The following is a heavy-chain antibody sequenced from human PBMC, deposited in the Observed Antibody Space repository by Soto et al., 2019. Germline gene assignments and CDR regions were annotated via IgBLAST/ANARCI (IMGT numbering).Heavy chain of an antibody. Sequence: GGSLRLSCAASAFSFNTYGVSWVRQAPGKGLEWVSTVTVTGGSTYYADSVKGRFTISRDRSNYTVSLLLNSLKVEDTAVYYCARQKSPEGWFDSWGHGTLVTVSS. V-gene: IGHV3-23*01. CDR2: VTVTGGST. CDR3: ARQKSPEGWFDS. CDR1: AFSFNTYG. J-gene: IGHJ5*01.